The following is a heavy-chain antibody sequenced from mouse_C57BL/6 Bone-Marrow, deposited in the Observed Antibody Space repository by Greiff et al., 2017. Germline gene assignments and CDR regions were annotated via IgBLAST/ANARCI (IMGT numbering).Heavy chain of an antibody. J-gene: IGHJ3*01. CDR3: ARDLLLFAY. CDR1: GFTFSDYG. D-gene: IGHD1-1*01. CDR2: ISSGSSTI. V-gene: IGHV5-17*01. Sequence: EVHLVESGGGLVKPGGSLKLSCAASGFTFSDYGMHWVRQAPEKGLEWVAYISSGSSTIYYADTVKGRFTISRDNAKNTLFLQMTSLRSEDTAMYYCARDLLLFAYWGQGTLVTVSA.